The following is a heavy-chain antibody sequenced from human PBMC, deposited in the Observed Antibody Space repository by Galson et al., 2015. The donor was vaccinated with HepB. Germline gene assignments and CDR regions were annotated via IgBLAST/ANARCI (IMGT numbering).Heavy chain of an antibody. CDR2: IWYDGSNK. Sequence: SLRLSCAASGFTFSSYGMHWVRQAPGKGLEWVAVIWYDGSNKYYADSVKGRFTISRDNSKNTLYLQMNSLRAEDTAVYYCARSQSGYSYGYLSYYFDYWGQGTLVTVSS. CDR3: ARSQSGYSYGYLSYYFDY. CDR1: GFTFSSYG. V-gene: IGHV3-33*08. J-gene: IGHJ4*02. D-gene: IGHD5-18*01.